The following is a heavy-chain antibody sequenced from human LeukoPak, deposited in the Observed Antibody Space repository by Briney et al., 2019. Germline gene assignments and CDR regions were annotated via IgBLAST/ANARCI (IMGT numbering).Heavy chain of an antibody. CDR3: ARRRITSPHWYFDL. CDR2: IYYSGST. Sequence: PSETLSLTCTVSGGSISSSSYYWGWIRQPPGKGLEWIGSIYYSGSTYYNPSLKSRVTISVDTSKNQFSLKLSSVTAADTAVYYCARRRITSPHWYFDLWGRGTLVTVSS. J-gene: IGHJ2*01. V-gene: IGHV4-39*07. D-gene: IGHD3-10*01. CDR1: GGSISSSSYY.